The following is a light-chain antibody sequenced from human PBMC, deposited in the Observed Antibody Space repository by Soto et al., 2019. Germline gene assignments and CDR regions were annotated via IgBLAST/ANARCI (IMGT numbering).Light chain of an antibody. CDR2: GAS. J-gene: IGKJ1*01. CDR1: QSISDT. V-gene: IGKV3-15*01. Sequence: EIVMTQSPVTLSVSPGGRATLSCRASQSISDTLAWYQQKPGQAPRLLIHGASTRAPGFPARFSGSGSGTDFTLTISSLQSEDFATYYCQKYNSFWTFGQGTKVDI. CDR3: QKYNSFWT.